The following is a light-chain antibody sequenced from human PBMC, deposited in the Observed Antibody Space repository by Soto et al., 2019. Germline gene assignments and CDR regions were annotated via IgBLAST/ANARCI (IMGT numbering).Light chain of an antibody. V-gene: IGKV1-9*01. CDR3: QQLNSYPWT. CDR1: QGIRRY. J-gene: IGKJ1*01. Sequence: DIQLTQSPSFLSASVGDRVSITCRASQGIRRYLAWYQQKPGKAPKLLIYAASTLQSGVPSRFSGSGSGTEFTLTISSLQPEDFATYYCQQLNSYPWTFGQGTKVEIK. CDR2: AAS.